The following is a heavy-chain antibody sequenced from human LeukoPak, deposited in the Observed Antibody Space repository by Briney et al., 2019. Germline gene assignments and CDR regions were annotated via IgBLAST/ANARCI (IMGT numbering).Heavy chain of an antibody. CDR3: ASSGGSCSITRCYKEYYFDY. V-gene: IGHV4-34*01. CDR2: INHSGST. J-gene: IGHJ4*02. D-gene: IGHD2-2*02. Sequence: KPSEPLSLTCAVYGGSFRGYYWSWIRQPPGKGLEWIGEINHSGSTNYNPSLKRRVTISVDTSKNQFSLKLSSVTAADTAVYYCASSGGSCSITRCYKEYYFDYWGQGTLVTVSS. CDR1: GGSFRGYY.